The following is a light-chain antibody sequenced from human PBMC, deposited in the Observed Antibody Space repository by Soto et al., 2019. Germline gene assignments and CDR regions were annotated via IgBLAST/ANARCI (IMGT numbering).Light chain of an antibody. Sequence: QSALTQPASVSGSPGQSITISCTGTGSDVGRYNYVSWYQHHPGKAPTVMIYEVSNRPSGVSNRFFGSKSGNTASLTISGLQAEEEADYYCSSFTSTTTPWVFGGGTKVTVL. CDR1: GSDVGRYNY. CDR2: EVS. J-gene: IGLJ3*02. V-gene: IGLV2-14*01. CDR3: SSFTSTTTPWV.